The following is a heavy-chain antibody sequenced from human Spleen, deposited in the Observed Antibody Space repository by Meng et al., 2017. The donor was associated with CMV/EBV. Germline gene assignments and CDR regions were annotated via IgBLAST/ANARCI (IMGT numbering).Heavy chain of an antibody. J-gene: IGHJ6*02. D-gene: IGHD3-3*01. CDR2: ISYLENNN. Sequence: HWVRQAPGKGLEWVAVISYLENNNHYADSVKGRFSISRDDYIQTVYLQMNSLSPEDTAVYYCARDWKDRRDLDFYSAHYVSRYYGMDVWGQGTLVTVSS. CDR3: ARDWKDRRDLDFYSAHYVSRYYGMDV. V-gene: IGHV3-30-3*01.